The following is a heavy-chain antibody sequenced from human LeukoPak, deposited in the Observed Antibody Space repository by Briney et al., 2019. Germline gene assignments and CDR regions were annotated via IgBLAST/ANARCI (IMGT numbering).Heavy chain of an antibody. V-gene: IGHV1-46*01. J-gene: IGHJ4*02. D-gene: IGHD6-19*01. CDR2: INPSGGST. CDR1: GYTFTGYH. CDR3: ARDAFGYSSGHPTYYFDY. Sequence: ASVKVSCKASGYTFTGYHMHWVRQAPGQGLEWMGIINPSGGSTSYAQKFQGRVTMTRDTSTSTVYMELSSLRSEDTAVYYCARDAFGYSSGHPTYYFDYWGQGTLVTVSS.